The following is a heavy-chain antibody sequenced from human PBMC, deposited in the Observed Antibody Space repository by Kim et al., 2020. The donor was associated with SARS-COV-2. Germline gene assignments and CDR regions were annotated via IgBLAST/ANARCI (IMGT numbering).Heavy chain of an antibody. J-gene: IGHJ3*02. Sequence: ASVKVSCKASGYTFIDYYMHWVRQAPGQGLEWMGRINPNNGDTEYAQKFQGRVTMTRDTSITTAYMELTRLRSDDTAVYYCARETSSFTSSWYDAMDIWGRGTMVTVSS. CDR3: ARETSSFTSSWYDAMDI. D-gene: IGHD6-13*01. V-gene: IGHV1-2*06. CDR1: GYTFIDYY. CDR2: INPNNGDT.